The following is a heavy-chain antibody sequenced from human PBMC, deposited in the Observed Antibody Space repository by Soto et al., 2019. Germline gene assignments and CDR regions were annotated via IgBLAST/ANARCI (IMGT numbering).Heavy chain of an antibody. V-gene: IGHV3-48*03. CDR2: ISSSGSTI. CDR3: ASLAARMATGDL. D-gene: IGHD5-12*01. CDR1: GFTFSSYE. Sequence: EVQLVESGGGLVQPGGSLRLSCAASGFTFSSYEMNRVRQAPGKGLEWVSYISSSGSTIYYADSVKGRFTISRDNAKNSLYLQMNSLRAEDTAVYYCASLAARMATGDLGGQGTLVTVSS. J-gene: IGHJ4*02.